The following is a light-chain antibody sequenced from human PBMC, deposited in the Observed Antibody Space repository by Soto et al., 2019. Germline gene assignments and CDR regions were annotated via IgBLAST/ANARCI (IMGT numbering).Light chain of an antibody. CDR3: QQYNSYLGYT. V-gene: IGKV1-5*03. CDR1: QSISSG. CDR2: KAS. J-gene: IGKJ2*01. Sequence: DIQMTQSPSTLSASVGDRVTITCRASQSISSGLAWYQQKPGKAPKLLIYKASSLESGVPSRFSGSGSGTEFTLTISSLQPDDFATYYYQQYNSYLGYTFGQGTKLEIK.